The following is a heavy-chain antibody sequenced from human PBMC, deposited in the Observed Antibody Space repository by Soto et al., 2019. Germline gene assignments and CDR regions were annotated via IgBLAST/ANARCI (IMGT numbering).Heavy chain of an antibody. J-gene: IGHJ5*02. CDR3: ARSLVYSGSYSEFDP. CDR1: GYSFINYW. Sequence: GESLKISCKGSGYSFINYWIGWVRQMPGKGLEWMGIIYPSDSNTYYSPSFQGQVTISADKSINTAYLQWSSLKASDTAMYYCARSLVYSGSYSEFDPWGQGTLVTVSS. D-gene: IGHD1-26*01. CDR2: IYPSDSNT. V-gene: IGHV5-51*01.